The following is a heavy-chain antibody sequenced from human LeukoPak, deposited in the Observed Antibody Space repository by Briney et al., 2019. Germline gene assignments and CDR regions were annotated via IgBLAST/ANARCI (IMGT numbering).Heavy chain of an antibody. Sequence: EAGGSLRLSCAASGFTFSNYGMHWVRQAPGKGLEWVAVIWFDGTNKYYADSVRGRFTISRDNSKNTLYLQMSSLRAEDTAVYYCAREVVGHVDTAMVLDYWGQGTLVTVSS. CDR2: IWFDGTNK. D-gene: IGHD5-18*01. CDR3: AREVVGHVDTAMVLDY. J-gene: IGHJ4*02. V-gene: IGHV3-33*01. CDR1: GFTFSNYG.